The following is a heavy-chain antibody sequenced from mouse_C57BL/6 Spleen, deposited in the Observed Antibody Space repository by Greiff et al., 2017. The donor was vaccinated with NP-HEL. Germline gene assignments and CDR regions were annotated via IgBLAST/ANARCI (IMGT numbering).Heavy chain of an antibody. Sequence: VQLQQPGAELVRPGSSVKLSCKASGYTFTSYWMDWVKQRPGQGLEWIGNIYPSDSETHYNQKFKDKATLTVDKSSSTAYMQLSSLTSEDSAVYYCASSYYGSSYAMDYWGQGTSVTVSS. CDR2: IYPSDSET. D-gene: IGHD1-1*01. V-gene: IGHV1-61*01. CDR3: ASSYYGSSYAMDY. CDR1: GYTFTSYW. J-gene: IGHJ4*01.